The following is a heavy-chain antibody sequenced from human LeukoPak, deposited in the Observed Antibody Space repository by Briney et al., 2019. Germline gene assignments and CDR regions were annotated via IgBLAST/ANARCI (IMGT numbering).Heavy chain of an antibody. V-gene: IGHV3-23*01. CDR3: AKADYGDWLIDY. Sequence: GGSLRLSCEASGFTFSSYAMSWVRQAPGKGLEWVSAISGSGGSTYYADSVKGRFTISRDNSKNTLYLQMNSLRAEDTAVYYCAKADYGDWLIDYWGQGTLVTVSS. J-gene: IGHJ4*02. D-gene: IGHD4-17*01. CDR2: ISGSGGST. CDR1: GFTFSSYA.